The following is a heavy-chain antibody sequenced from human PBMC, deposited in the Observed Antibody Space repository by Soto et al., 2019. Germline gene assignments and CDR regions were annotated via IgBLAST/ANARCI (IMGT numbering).Heavy chain of an antibody. V-gene: IGHV3-30-3*01. CDR1: GFTFSSYA. CDR2: ISYDGSNK. D-gene: IGHD2-15*01. CDR3: AREGTVVVAADFDY. Sequence: QVQLVESRGGMVQPGRSLRLSCAASGFTFSSYAMHWVRQAPGKGLEWVAVISYDGSNKYYADSVKGRFTISRDNSKNTLYLQMNSLSAEDTAVYYCAREGTVVVAADFDYWGQGTLVTVSS. J-gene: IGHJ4*02.